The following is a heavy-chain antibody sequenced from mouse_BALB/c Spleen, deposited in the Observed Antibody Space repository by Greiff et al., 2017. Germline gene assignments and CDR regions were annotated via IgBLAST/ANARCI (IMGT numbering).Heavy chain of an antibody. D-gene: IGHD4-1*01. CDR1: GFNIKDYY. CDR2: IDPETGDT. V-gene: IGHV14-4*02. CDR3: NGGLGRAMDY. J-gene: IGHJ4*01. Sequence: EVQVVESGAELVRSGASVKLSCTASGFNIKDYYMHWVKQRPEQGLEWIGWIDPETGDTESAPKFQGKAAMTADTSSNTAYLQLRSLTAEDTAVYYCNGGLGRAMDYWGQGTSVTVSS.